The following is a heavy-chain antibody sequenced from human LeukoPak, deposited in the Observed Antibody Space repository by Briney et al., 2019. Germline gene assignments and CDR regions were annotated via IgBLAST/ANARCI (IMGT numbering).Heavy chain of an antibody. V-gene: IGHV3-30*03. CDR3: VFLNTGWYTDGFDM. D-gene: IGHD6-19*01. CDR2: ISNDGSNK. Sequence: PGGSLRLSCAASGFTFSSYGMSWVRQAPGMGLAWVAVISNDGSNKYYSESVKGRFTISRDNSKNTLDPQMNSLRTEDTALYYCVFLNTGWYTDGFDMWGQGTMVTVSS. CDR1: GFTFSSYG. J-gene: IGHJ3*02.